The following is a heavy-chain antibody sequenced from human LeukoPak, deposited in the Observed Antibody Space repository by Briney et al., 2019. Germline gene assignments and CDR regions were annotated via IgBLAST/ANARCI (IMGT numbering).Heavy chain of an antibody. J-gene: IGHJ4*02. CDR3: ASGSYYCDY. Sequence: SETLSLTCTVSGGSISTYYWSWIRQPPGKGLEWIGNIYYSGNTNYNPSLKNRVTISEDTSKDQFSLKLSSVSAADTAVYYCASGSYYCDYWGQGTLVTVSS. V-gene: IGHV4-59*08. D-gene: IGHD1-26*01. CDR1: GGSISTYY. CDR2: IYYSGNT.